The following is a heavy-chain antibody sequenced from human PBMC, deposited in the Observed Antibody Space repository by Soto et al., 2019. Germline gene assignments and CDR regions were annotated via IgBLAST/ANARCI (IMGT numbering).Heavy chain of an antibody. V-gene: IGHV3-30*18. CDR1: GFTFSSFG. Sequence: QVQLVESGGGVVQPGRSLRLSCTASGFTFSSFGMQWVRQAPGKGLEWVAVISYDGSAQHYADSLKGRLTISRDDSKNTLYLQVNSLRVEDTPVYYCAKEAGVAQPLDYWGQGTLVTVSS. CDR3: AKEAGVAQPLDY. J-gene: IGHJ4*02. CDR2: ISYDGSAQ. D-gene: IGHD2-15*01.